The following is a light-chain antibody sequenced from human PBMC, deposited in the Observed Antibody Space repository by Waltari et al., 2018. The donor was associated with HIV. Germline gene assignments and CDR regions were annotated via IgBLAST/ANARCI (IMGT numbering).Light chain of an antibody. V-gene: IGLV3-1*01. CDR1: KLGKKF. CDR2: YDS. J-gene: IGLJ2*01. Sequence: SYDLTKSPPTSVSPGHTASIPCFGDKLGKKFTSWYQQKPGQSPMMVIYYDSERPSGIPERFSGSSSGNTATLTISETQAMDEADYYCQAWDNNTAVFGGGTKLTVL. CDR3: QAWDNNTAV.